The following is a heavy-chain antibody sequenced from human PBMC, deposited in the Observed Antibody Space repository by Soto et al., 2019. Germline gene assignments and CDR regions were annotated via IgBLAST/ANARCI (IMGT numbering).Heavy chain of an antibody. Sequence: SETLSLTCTVSGGSISSYYWSWIRQPPGKGLEWIGYIYYSGSTNYNPSLKSRVTISVDTSKNQFSLKLSSVTAADTAVYYCASHVAAHDAFYIWGQGTMVTVSS. CDR3: ASHVAAHDAFYI. D-gene: IGHD2-15*01. V-gene: IGHV4-59*01. CDR2: IYYSGST. CDR1: GGSISSYY. J-gene: IGHJ3*02.